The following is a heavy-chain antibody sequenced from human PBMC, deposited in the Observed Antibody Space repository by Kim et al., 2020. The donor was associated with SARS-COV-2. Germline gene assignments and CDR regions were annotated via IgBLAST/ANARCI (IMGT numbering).Heavy chain of an antibody. V-gene: IGHV5-51*01. D-gene: IGHD6-13*01. CDR1: GYSFSSFW. Sequence: GESLKISCKGSGYSFSSFWIGWVRQMPGKGLEWIGLIYPGDSDTRYMTSFQGQVTISADKSISTAYLQWSGLKPSDTAIYYCAREQRPGIFSSSLYSDFWGQGTLVTVSS. CDR2: IYPGDSDT. CDR3: AREQRPGIFSSSLYSDF. J-gene: IGHJ4*02.